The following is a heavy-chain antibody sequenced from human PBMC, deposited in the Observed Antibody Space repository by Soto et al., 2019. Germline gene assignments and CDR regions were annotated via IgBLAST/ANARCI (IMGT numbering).Heavy chain of an antibody. CDR1: GGSFSGYY. J-gene: IGHJ6*02. Sequence: SETLSLTCAVYGGSFSGYYWSWIRQPPGKGLEWIGEINHSVVTNYKPSLKRRVTISVDTSKNQFSLQLKSVTAADTALYYCARFSGSYYYAMDVWGQGSTVTVSS. D-gene: IGHD6-19*01. CDR3: ARFSGSYYYAMDV. CDR2: INHSVVT. V-gene: IGHV4-34*01.